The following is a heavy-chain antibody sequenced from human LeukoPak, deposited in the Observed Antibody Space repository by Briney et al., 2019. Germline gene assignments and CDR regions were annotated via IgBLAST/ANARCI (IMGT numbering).Heavy chain of an antibody. Sequence: PSETLSLTCTVSSGSISDYYWNWIRQPPGKGLEWIGYIHYSGSTNHNPSLKSRLAISVDTSKNQFSLRLRSVTAADTAAYYCARLNDYGSGTYALDYWGQGTLVTVSS. J-gene: IGHJ4*02. CDR1: SGSISDYY. V-gene: IGHV4-59*01. D-gene: IGHD3-10*01. CDR3: ARLNDYGSGTYALDY. CDR2: IHYSGST.